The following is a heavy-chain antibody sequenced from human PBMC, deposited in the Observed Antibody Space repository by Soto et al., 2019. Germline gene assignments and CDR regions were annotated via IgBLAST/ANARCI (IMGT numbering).Heavy chain of an antibody. D-gene: IGHD3-22*01. J-gene: IGHJ4*02. V-gene: IGHV3-30-3*01. Sequence: QTGGSLRLSCAASGFTFSSYAMHWVRQAPGKGLEWVAVISYDGSNKYYADSVKGRFTISRDNSKNTLYLQMNSLRAEDTAVYYCARAWTYYYDSSGYYPPPDFDYWGQGTLVTVSS. CDR3: ARAWTYYYDSSGYYPPPDFDY. CDR1: GFTFSSYA. CDR2: ISYDGSNK.